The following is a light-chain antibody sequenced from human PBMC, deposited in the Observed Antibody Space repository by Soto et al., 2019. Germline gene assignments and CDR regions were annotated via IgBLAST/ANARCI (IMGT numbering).Light chain of an antibody. CDR3: QQSYSTPGT. CDR2: AAS. CDR1: QSISSY. V-gene: IGKV1-39*01. J-gene: IGKJ1*01. Sequence: DIQMTDSPSSLSSSVVDIFTITGLASQSISSYLNWYQQKPGKAPKLLIYAASSLQSGVPSRFSGSGSGTDFTLTISSLQPEDFATYYCQQSYSTPGTFGQGTKVDIK.